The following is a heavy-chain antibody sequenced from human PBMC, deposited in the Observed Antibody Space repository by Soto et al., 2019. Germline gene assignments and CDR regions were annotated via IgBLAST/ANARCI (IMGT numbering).Heavy chain of an antibody. V-gene: IGHV3-23*01. Sequence: GGSLRLSCAASGFTFSSYAMSWVRQAPGKGLERVSAISGSGGSTYYADSVKGRFTISRDNSKNTLYLQMNSLRAEDTAVYYCAKVEGKGYDFWSGYYPRNYYYMDVWGKGTTVTVSS. D-gene: IGHD3-3*01. J-gene: IGHJ6*03. CDR2: ISGSGGST. CDR1: GFTFSSYA. CDR3: AKVEGKGYDFWSGYYPRNYYYMDV.